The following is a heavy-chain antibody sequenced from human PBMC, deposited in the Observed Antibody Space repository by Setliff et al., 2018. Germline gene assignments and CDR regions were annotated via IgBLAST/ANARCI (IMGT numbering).Heavy chain of an antibody. D-gene: IGHD1-1*01. Sequence: KPSETLSLTCNVSGASVSSHYWDWIRQPPGKGLEWIGFISYSGITTYNVSPKSRVSISVDTSKDQLSLTLSSVTAADTAVYYCVREGYSEYFQDWGRGTLVTVSS. J-gene: IGHJ1*01. V-gene: IGHV4-59*02. CDR1: GASVSSHY. CDR2: ISYSGIT. CDR3: VREGYSEYFQD.